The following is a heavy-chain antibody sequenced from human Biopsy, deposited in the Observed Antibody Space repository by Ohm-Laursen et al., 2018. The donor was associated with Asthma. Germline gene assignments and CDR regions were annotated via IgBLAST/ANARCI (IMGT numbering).Heavy chain of an antibody. Sequence: SSVKVSCKASGDSLGSFINYAISWVRQAPRQGLEWMGGLIPVLGTADYAPMFEGRVTFTADESTSSAYMELSSLRSEDSAVYYCAREVSTVDYGYYYFAMDVWGQGTMVTVSS. V-gene: IGHV1-69*01. CDR1: GDSLGSFINYA. CDR2: LIPVLGTA. D-gene: IGHD4-17*01. J-gene: IGHJ6*02. CDR3: AREVSTVDYGYYYFAMDV.